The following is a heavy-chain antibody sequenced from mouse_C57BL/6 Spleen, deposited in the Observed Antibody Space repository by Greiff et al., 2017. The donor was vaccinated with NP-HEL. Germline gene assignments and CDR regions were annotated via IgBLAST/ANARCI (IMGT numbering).Heavy chain of an antibody. CDR3: ARQEGATGSWFAY. J-gene: IGHJ3*01. Sequence: EVQLVESGGDLVKPGGSLKLSCAASGFTFSSYGMSWVRQTPDKRLEWVATISSGGSYTYYPDSVKGRFTISRDNAKNTLYLQMSSLKSEDTAMYCCARQEGATGSWFAYWGQGTLVTVAA. V-gene: IGHV5-6*01. D-gene: IGHD4-1*01. CDR1: GFTFSSYG. CDR2: ISSGGSYT.